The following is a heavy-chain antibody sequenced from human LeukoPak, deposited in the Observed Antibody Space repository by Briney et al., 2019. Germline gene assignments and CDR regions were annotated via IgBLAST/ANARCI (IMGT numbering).Heavy chain of an antibody. V-gene: IGHV1-18*01. D-gene: IGHD6-19*01. CDR3: ARGSSGWYDVDAFDI. CDR1: GYTFTSYG. CDR2: ISAYNGNT. Sequence: ASVKVSCKASGYTFTSYGISWVRQAPGQGLEWMGWISAYNGNTNYAQKLQGRVTMTTDTSTSTAYMELRSLRPDDTAVYYCARGSSGWYDVDAFDIWGQGTMVTVSS. J-gene: IGHJ3*02.